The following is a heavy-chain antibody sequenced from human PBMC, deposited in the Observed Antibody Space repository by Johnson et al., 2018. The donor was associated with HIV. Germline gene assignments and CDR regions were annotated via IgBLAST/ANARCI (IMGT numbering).Heavy chain of an antibody. D-gene: IGHD2-15*01. CDR3: ARERINDGFDI. V-gene: IGHV3-30*04. CDR2: ISYDGSNK. J-gene: IGHJ3*02. CDR1: GFTFSNYA. Sequence: QVQLVESGGGVVQPGRSLRLSCAASGFTFSNYAMHWVRQAPGKGLEWVAVISYDGSNKYYGDSVKGRFTLSRDNSKNTVYLQMNRLRAEDTAVDYCARERINDGFDIWGQGTMVTVSS.